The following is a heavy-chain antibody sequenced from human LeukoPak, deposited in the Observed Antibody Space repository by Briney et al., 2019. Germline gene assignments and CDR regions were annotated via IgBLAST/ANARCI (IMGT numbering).Heavy chain of an antibody. D-gene: IGHD3-22*01. Sequence: SETLSLTCTVSGYSISSGLYWGWIRQPPGKGLEWIGSIYHSGSTYYNPSLKSRVTISVDTSKNQFSLKLSSVTAADTAVYYCARSDSSGYLPIDYWGQGTLVTVSS. CDR2: IYHSGST. CDR3: ARSDSSGYLPIDY. CDR1: GYSISSGLY. J-gene: IGHJ4*02. V-gene: IGHV4-38-2*02.